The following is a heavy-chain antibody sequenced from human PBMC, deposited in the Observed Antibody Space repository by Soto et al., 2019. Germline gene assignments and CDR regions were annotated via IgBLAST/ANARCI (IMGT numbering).Heavy chain of an antibody. CDR2: INPSGGST. Sequence: ASVKVSCKASGYTLTTYYMHWVRQAPGQGLEWMGVINPSGGSTNYAQKFQGRVTMTRDTSTSTVYMELSSLRSEDTAVYYCARAKVETAIPEYYYYCMDVWG. CDR1: GYTLTTYY. J-gene: IGHJ6*02. V-gene: IGHV1-46*01. D-gene: IGHD2-21*02. CDR3: ARAKVETAIPEYYYYCMDV.